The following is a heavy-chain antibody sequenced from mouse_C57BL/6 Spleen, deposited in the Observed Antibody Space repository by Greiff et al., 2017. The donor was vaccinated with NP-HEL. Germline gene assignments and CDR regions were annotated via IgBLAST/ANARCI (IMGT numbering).Heavy chain of an antibody. V-gene: IGHV1-64*01. J-gene: IGHJ2*01. CDR2: IHPNSGST. CDR3: ATLKYYFDY. Sequence: QVQLQQSGAELVKPGASVKLSCKASGYTFTSYWMHWVKQRPGQGLEWIGMIHPNSGSTNYNEKFKSKATLTVDKSSSTAYVQLSILTSEDSAVYSCATLKYYFDYWGQGTTLTVSS. CDR1: GYTFTSYW.